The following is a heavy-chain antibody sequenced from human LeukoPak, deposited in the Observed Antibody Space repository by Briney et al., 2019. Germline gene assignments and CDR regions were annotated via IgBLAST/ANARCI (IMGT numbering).Heavy chain of an antibody. Sequence: GGSLRLSCAASGFTFSSHWMTWVRQAPGKGLEWVANIKQDGSEEVYVDSVKGRFTISRDNAKNSLFLQMNTLRAEDTAVYYCARDPYSSTWSYGMDVWGQGTTVTVSS. CDR2: IKQDGSEE. J-gene: IGHJ6*02. V-gene: IGHV3-7*05. CDR3: ARDPYSSTWSYGMDV. CDR1: GFTFSSHW. D-gene: IGHD6-6*01.